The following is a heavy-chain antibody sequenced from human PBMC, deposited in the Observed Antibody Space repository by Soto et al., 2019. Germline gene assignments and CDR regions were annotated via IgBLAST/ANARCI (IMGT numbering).Heavy chain of an antibody. D-gene: IGHD6-19*01. CDR1: GGSFSGYY. Sequence: SETLSLTCAVYGGSFSGYYWSWIRQPPGKGLEWIGEINHSGSTNYNPSLKSRVTISVDTSKNQFSLKLSSVTAADTAVYYCARKRHKQWLTPDNWFDPWGQGTLVTVSS. CDR2: INHSGST. CDR3: ARKRHKQWLTPDNWFDP. V-gene: IGHV4-34*01. J-gene: IGHJ5*02.